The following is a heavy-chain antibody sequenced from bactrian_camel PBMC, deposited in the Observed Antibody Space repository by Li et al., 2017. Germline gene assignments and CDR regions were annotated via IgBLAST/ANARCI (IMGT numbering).Heavy chain of an antibody. CDR3: AEVVVGRWDEPDDFGY. CDR1: SITFSDRC. CDR2: ISRFSDK. Sequence: HVQLVESGGGSVQTGGSLRLSCAVSSITFSDRCVGWFRQAPGKQREAIAAISRFSDKAVADSVKGRFTISRDNAKNTVWLQMNSLKPEDTAVYCAAEVVVGRWDEPDDFGYFGQGTQVTVS. D-gene: IGHD1*01. J-gene: IGHJ6*01. V-gene: IGHV3S53*01.